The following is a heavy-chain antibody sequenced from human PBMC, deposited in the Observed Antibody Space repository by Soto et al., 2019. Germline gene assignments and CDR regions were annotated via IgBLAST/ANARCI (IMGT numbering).Heavy chain of an antibody. CDR1: GFPFSNYA. V-gene: IGHV3-30-3*01. Sequence: QVHLVESRGGMVQPGRSLRLSCAASGFPFSNYAMHWVRQAPGKGLKWVAFISYDGSNKYYADSVKGRFTVSRDNSKNTLYLQMNSLRAEDTAVYYCSRGGDIVVVPVDTYYYYGLDVWGQGTTVTVSS. CDR3: SRGGDIVVVPVDTYYYYGLDV. D-gene: IGHD2-2*01. CDR2: ISYDGSNK. J-gene: IGHJ6*02.